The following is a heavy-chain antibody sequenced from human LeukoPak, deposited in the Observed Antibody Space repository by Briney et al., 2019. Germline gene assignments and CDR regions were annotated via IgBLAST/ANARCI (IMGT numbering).Heavy chain of an antibody. D-gene: IGHD6-19*01. CDR2: ISYDGSNK. J-gene: IGHJ4*02. V-gene: IGHV3-30*07. CDR3: ARGGIQVSGIDEFDY. Sequence: GGSLRLSCAASGFTFSSYAMHWVRQAPDKGLEWVAVISYDGSNKYYADSVKGRFTISRDNSKNTLYLQMNSLRAEDTAVYYCARGGIQVSGIDEFDYWGQGTLVTVSS. CDR1: GFTFSSYA.